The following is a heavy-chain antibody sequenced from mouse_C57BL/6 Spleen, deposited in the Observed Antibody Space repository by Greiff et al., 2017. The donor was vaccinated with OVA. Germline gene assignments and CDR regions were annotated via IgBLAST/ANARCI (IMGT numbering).Heavy chain of an antibody. J-gene: IGHJ3*01. D-gene: IGHD1-1*01. CDR2: IDPSDSYT. CDR3: ARGGYYGSSLPSWFAY. CDR1: GYTFTSYW. Sequence: QVQLKQPGAELVMPGASVKLSCKASGYTFTSYWMHWVKQRPGQGLEWIGEIDPSDSYTNYNQKFKGKSTLTVDKSSSTAYMQLSSLTSEDSAVYYCARGGYYGSSLPSWFAYWGQGTLVTVSA. V-gene: IGHV1-69*01.